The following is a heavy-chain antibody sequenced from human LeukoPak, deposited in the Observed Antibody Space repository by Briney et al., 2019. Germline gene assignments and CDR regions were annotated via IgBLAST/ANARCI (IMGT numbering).Heavy chain of an antibody. V-gene: IGHV3-53*01. CDR1: GLTCSHNY. D-gene: IGHD4-17*01. J-gene: IGHJ5*02. CDR3: IAFGDSNH. CDR2: IHTSGDT. Sequence: PGGSLRLSCAASGLTCSHNYVSWVRQAAGKGLEWVSAIHTSGDTCYADSVKGRFTISRDTSKNTLYLQINSLRVEDTAVYYCIAFGDSNHWGQGTLVTVSS.